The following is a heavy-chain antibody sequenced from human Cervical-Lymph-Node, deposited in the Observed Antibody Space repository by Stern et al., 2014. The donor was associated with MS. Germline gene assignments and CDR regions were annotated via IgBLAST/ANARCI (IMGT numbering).Heavy chain of an antibody. V-gene: IGHV3-9*01. CDR3: AKDGGSYSAFQN. D-gene: IGHD1-26*01. CDR1: GFTFADYA. J-gene: IGHJ1*01. CDR2: ISWTSGSI. Sequence: EVQLVESGGGLVQPGGSLRLSCAASGFTFADYAMHWVRQAPGKGLEWVSGISWTSGSIGSAASVTGRFTISRDNAKNSLYLQMNSRRAEDTALYCWAKDGGSYSAFQNWGQGTLVTVSS.